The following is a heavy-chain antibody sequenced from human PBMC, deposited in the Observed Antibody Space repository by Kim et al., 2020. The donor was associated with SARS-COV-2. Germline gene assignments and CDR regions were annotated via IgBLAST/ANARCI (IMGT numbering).Heavy chain of an antibody. V-gene: IGHV3-49*02. Sequence: YAASVKGRFTISRDDSKSIAYLQMNSLKTEDTAVYYCTREGRGGSYLFDYWGQGTLVTVSS. CDR3: TREGRGGSYLFDY. D-gene: IGHD1-26*01. J-gene: IGHJ4*02.